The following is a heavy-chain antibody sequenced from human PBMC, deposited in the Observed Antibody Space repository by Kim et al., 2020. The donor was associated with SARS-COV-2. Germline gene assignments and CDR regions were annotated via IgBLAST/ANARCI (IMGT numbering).Heavy chain of an antibody. CDR2: IRDKANSYTT. CDR1: GFIFSDHY. Sequence: GGSLRLSCAVSGFIFSDHYMDWVRQAPGKGLEWVGRIRDKANSYTTEYAASVKGRFTISRDDSKNAVYLQMDSLKTDDSAVYYCARGGGTGNRMRRHFD. CDR3: ARGGGTGNRMRRHFD. J-gene: IGHJ4*01. V-gene: IGHV3-72*01. D-gene: IGHD1-1*01.